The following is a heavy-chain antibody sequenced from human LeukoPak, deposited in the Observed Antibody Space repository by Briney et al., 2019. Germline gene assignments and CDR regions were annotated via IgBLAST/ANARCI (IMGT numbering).Heavy chain of an antibody. V-gene: IGHV4-31*03. Sequence: SQTLSLTCIVSGGSISSGGYYWSWIRQHPGKGLEWIGYIYYSGSTYYNPSLKSRVTISVDTSKNQFSLKLSSVTAADTAVYYCARGQYCSGGSYHLASFDWGQGTLVTVSS. CDR2: IYYSGST. CDR1: GGSISSGGYY. D-gene: IGHD2-15*01. CDR3: ARGQYCSGGSYHLASFD. J-gene: IGHJ4*02.